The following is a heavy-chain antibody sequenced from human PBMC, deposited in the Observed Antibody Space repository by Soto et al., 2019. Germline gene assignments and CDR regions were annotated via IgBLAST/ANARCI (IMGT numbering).Heavy chain of an antibody. D-gene: IGHD3-3*01. V-gene: IGHV3-33*01. CDR1: GFTFSSYG. CDR3: ARDEESTTSFGGVSWFDP. Sequence: QVQLVESGGGVVQPGRSLRLSCAASGFTFSSYGMHWVRQAPGKGLEWVAVIWYDGSNKYYADSVKGRFTISRDNSKNRLYLQMKSLRDEDTAVYYCARDEESTTSFGGVSWFDPWGQGTLVTVSS. J-gene: IGHJ5*02. CDR2: IWYDGSNK.